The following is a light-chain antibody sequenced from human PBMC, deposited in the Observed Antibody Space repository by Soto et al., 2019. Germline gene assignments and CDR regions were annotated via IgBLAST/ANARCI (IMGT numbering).Light chain of an antibody. J-gene: IGKJ5*01. CDR1: QGISSY. CDR3: QQTYMTPIT. CDR2: AAS. V-gene: IGKV1D-8*03. Sequence: VIWMTQSPSLLSASTGDRVTISCGMSQGISSYLAWYQQKPGKAPELLIYAASSLQSGVPSRFSGSGSGTDFTLTISSLQPEDFATYYCQQTYMTPITFGQGTRLEIK.